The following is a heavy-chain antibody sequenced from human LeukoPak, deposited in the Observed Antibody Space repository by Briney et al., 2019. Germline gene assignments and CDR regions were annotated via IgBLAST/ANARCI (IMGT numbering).Heavy chain of an antibody. CDR2: ICNDGRMM. Sequence: PGGSLRLSCAASGFTLSSHPMNWVRQAPGKGLEWVSYICNDGRMMYYADSVKGRFTISRDSAKNSLYLQMNSLGADDTAVYYCARDASHFDSSGYFHNYYYGMDVWGQGTTVTVSS. CDR1: GFTLSSHP. V-gene: IGHV3-48*03. D-gene: IGHD3-22*01. J-gene: IGHJ6*02. CDR3: ARDASHFDSSGYFHNYYYGMDV.